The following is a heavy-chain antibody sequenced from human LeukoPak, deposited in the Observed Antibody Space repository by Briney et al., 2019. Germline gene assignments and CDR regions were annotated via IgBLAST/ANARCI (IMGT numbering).Heavy chain of an antibody. Sequence: AGSLRLSCAASGFTFSSYGMHWVRQAPGKGLEWVAVIWYDGSNKYYADSVKGRFTISRDNSKNTLYLQMNSLRAEDTAVYYCARGSHRYDYVWGSYRSDMYYFDYWGQGTLVTVSS. CDR2: IWYDGSNK. CDR1: GFTFSSYG. J-gene: IGHJ4*02. D-gene: IGHD3-16*02. V-gene: IGHV3-33*01. CDR3: ARGSHRYDYVWGSYRSDMYYFDY.